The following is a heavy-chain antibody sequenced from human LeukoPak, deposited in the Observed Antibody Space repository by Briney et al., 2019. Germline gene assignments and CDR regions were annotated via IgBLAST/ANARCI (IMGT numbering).Heavy chain of an antibody. Sequence: PSETLSLTCTVSGGSISSYYWSWIRQPAGKGLEWIGRIYTSGSTNYNPSLKSRVTISVDTSKNQFSLRLSSVTAADTAVYYCARLFLPESEYHNWFDPWGQGTLVTVSS. CDR2: IYTSGST. CDR1: GGSISSYY. CDR3: ARLFLPESEYHNWFDP. V-gene: IGHV4-4*07. D-gene: IGHD1-14*01. J-gene: IGHJ5*02.